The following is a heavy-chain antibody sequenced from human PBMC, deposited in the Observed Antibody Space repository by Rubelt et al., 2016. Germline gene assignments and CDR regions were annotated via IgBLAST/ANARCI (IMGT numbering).Heavy chain of an antibody. J-gene: IGHJ5*02. D-gene: IGHD4-11*01. CDR3: ARVTTVNPRFDP. CDR2: IFPLLDMS. Sequence: QVHLVQSGAEVKKPGSSVTVSCKASGGTFSSYAISWVRQAPGQGLEWMGRIFPLLDMSHYAQKFQGRVTISADKSTSTAYMELSSLRSEDTAVYYCARVTTVNPRFDPWGQGTLVTVSS. CDR1: GGTFSSYA. V-gene: IGHV1-69*04.